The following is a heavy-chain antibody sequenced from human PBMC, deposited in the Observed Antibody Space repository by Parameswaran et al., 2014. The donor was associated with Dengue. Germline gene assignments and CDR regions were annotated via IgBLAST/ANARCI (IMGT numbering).Heavy chain of an antibody. CDR3: AEVRPSSLVYGMDV. CDR2: INPNSGGT. V-gene: IGHV1-2*02. J-gene: IGHJ6*02. D-gene: IGHD6-13*01. Sequence: WVRQAPGQGLEWMGWINPNSGGTNYAQKFQGRVTMTRDTSISTAYMELSRLRSDDTAVYYCAEVRPSSLVYGMDVWGQGTTVTVSS.